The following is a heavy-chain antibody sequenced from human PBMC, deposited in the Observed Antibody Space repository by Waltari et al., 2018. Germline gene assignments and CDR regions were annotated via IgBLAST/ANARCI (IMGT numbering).Heavy chain of an antibody. J-gene: IGHJ1*01. D-gene: IGHD4-17*01. CDR2: IYHSGSA. V-gene: IGHV4-38-2*02. Sequence: QVRLQESGPGLVKLSETLSLTCAVSGSSIIIDSYYWAWIRQPPGKGLEWIATIYHSGSAYYNPSLRGRVTMTTDTSTSTAYMELRSLRSDDTAVYYCARDQVTLWVTNAEYFQHWGQGTLVTVSS. CDR1: GSSIIIDSYY. CDR3: ARDQVTLWVTNAEYFQH.